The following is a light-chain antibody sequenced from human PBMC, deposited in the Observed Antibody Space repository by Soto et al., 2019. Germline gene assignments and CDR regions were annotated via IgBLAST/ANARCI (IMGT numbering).Light chain of an antibody. CDR2: DVS. CDR1: SSDVGTYNY. CDR3: CSYAGSYTSV. V-gene: IGLV2-11*01. Sequence: QSALTQPRSVSGSPGQSVTISCTGTSSDVGTYNYVSWYQQHPGKAPKLMIYDVSQRPSGVPDRFSGSKSGNTASLTIAGLQAEDESDYCCCSYAGSYTSVLGGGTKLTVL. J-gene: IGLJ2*01.